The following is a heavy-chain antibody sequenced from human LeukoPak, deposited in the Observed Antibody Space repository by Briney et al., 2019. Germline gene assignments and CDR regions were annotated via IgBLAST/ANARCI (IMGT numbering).Heavy chain of an antibody. CDR3: AKGYSGYDSDFDY. CDR1: GFTFSSYA. Sequence: GGSLRLSCAASGFTFSSYAMSWVRQAPAKGLEWVSAIGGSGIGTYYADSVKGRFTISRDNSKTTLYPQMNSLRAEDTAVYYCAKGYSGYDSDFDYWGQGTLVTVSS. CDR2: IGGSGIGT. J-gene: IGHJ4*02. D-gene: IGHD5-12*01. V-gene: IGHV3-23*01.